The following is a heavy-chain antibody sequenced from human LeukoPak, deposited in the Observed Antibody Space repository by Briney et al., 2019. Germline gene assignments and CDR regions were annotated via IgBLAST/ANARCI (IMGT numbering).Heavy chain of an antibody. CDR2: IYYSGST. CDR1: GGSIRSYY. V-gene: IGHV4-59*12. CDR3: AREGLYYDILTGSPWFDP. Sequence: PSETLSLTCTVSGGSIRSYYWSWIRQPPGKGLEWIGYIYYSGSTNYNPSLKSRVTISVDTSKNQFSLKLSSVTAADTAVYYCAREGLYYDILTGSPWFDPWGQGTLVTVSS. J-gene: IGHJ5*02. D-gene: IGHD3-9*01.